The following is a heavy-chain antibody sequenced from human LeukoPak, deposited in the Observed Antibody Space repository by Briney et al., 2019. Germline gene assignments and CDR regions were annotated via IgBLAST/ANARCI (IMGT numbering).Heavy chain of an antibody. J-gene: IGHJ4*02. Sequence: SETLSLTCTVSGGSISTYYGNWIRQPPGKGLEWIGYIYYSGSTNYNPSLKSRVTISVDTSKNQFSLKLSSVTAADTAVYYCARASPNCSGGSCYWGFDYWGQGTLVTVSS. CDR2: IYYSGST. CDR1: GGSISTYY. D-gene: IGHD2-15*01. V-gene: IGHV4-59*01. CDR3: ARASPNCSGGSCYWGFDY.